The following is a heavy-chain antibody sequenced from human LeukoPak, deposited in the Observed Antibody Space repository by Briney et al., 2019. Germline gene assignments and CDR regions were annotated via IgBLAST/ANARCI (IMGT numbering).Heavy chain of an antibody. Sequence: SETLSLTCTVSGGSISSYYWSWIRQPPGKGLEWIGEINHSGSTNYNPSLKSRVTISVDTSKNQFSLKLSSVTAADTAVYYCARGGYSYGLDYWGQGTLVTVSS. D-gene: IGHD5-18*01. CDR3: ARGGYSYGLDY. J-gene: IGHJ4*02. V-gene: IGHV4-34*01. CDR1: GGSISSYY. CDR2: INHSGST.